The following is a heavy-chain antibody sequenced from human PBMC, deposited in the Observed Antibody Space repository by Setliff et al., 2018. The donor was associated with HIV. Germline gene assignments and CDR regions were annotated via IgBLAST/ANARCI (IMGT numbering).Heavy chain of an antibody. CDR1: GFTFRNYN. CDR2: ISIGSGAAI. D-gene: IGHD3-10*01. Sequence: NPGGSLRLSCAASGFTFRNYNFNWVRQAPGRGLEWVSSISIGSGAAIYYAESVQGRFTVSRDNSKNSLYLQMNSLRVEETAVYYCARDYLYYNMYNGSTVYGMDVWGQGTTVTVSS. J-gene: IGHJ6*02. V-gene: IGHV3-21*01. CDR3: ARDYLYYNMYNGSTVYGMDV.